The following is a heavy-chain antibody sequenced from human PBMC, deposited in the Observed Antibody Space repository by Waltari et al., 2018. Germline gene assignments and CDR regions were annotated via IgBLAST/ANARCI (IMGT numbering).Heavy chain of an antibody. CDR3: ARVATKTYSSPVPGRPYYYGMDV. Sequence: EEQLVESGGGLAQPGESLRLSCAASGFTFSRYWMDWVRQAPGKGLGWVSRISSDGSTITYADSVKGRFTISRDNAKNTLYEQMNRLRAEDTAVYYCARVATKTYSSPVPGRPYYYGMDVWGQGTTVTVSS. D-gene: IGHD3-22*01. J-gene: IGHJ6*02. CDR2: ISSDGSTI. CDR1: GFTFSRYW. V-gene: IGHV3-74*01.